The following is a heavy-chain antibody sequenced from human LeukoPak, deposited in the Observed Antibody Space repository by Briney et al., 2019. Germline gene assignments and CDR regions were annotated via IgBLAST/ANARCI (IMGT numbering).Heavy chain of an antibody. CDR3: ARVCVRGAFDI. Sequence: ASVKVSCKASGYTFTGYYMHWLRQAPGQWLEWMGRINPNSGGTNYAQKFQGRVTMTRDTSISTAYMELSRLRSDDTAVYYCARVCVRGAFDIWGQGTMVTVSS. D-gene: IGHD3-10*02. CDR1: GYTFTGYY. V-gene: IGHV1-2*06. J-gene: IGHJ3*02. CDR2: INPNSGGT.